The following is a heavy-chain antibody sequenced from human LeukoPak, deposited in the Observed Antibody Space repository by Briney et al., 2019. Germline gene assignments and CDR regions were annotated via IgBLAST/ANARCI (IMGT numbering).Heavy chain of an antibody. CDR2: INPSGGST. V-gene: IGHV1-46*01. CDR1: GYTFTSYY. J-gene: IGHJ4*02. Sequence: ASVKVSCKASGYTFTSYYMHWVRQAPGQGLEWMGIINPSGGSTSYAQKFQGRVTMTRDMSTSTVYMELSSLRSEDTAVYYCARDGDYGGISNPVDYWGQGTLVTVSS. D-gene: IGHD4-23*01. CDR3: ARDGDYGGISNPVDY.